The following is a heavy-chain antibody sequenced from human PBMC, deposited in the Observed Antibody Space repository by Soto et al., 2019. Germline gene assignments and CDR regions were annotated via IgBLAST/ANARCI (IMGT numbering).Heavy chain of an antibody. CDR1: GGSISSGGYY. Sequence: QVQLQESGPGLVKPSQTLSLTCTVSGGSISSGGYYWSWIRQHPGKGLEWFGYIYYSGSTYYNPYLNGRVTISADTSKNQFSLKLSSVTAADSAVYYCARARLRRYYEKLDWFDPWGQGTLVTVSS. CDR2: IYYSGST. CDR3: ARARLRRYYEKLDWFDP. J-gene: IGHJ5*02. V-gene: IGHV4-31*03. D-gene: IGHD3-22*01.